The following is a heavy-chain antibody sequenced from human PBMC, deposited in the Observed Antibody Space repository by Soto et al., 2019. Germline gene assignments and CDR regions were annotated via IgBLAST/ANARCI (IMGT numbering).Heavy chain of an antibody. CDR1: GYTFTDYF. CDR3: ARLMHYSHSAGSSHSGLDM. CDR2: INPYSGGA. Sequence: ASVKVSCKASGYTFTDYFIHWVRQAPGQGLEWIGWINPYSGGADLSQKFQGRVTMTRDTSISTAYMEVSSLRSDDTAVFYCARLMHYSHSAGSSHSGLDMWGQGTLVTVSS. V-gene: IGHV1-2*02. J-gene: IGHJ4*01. D-gene: IGHD2-2*03.